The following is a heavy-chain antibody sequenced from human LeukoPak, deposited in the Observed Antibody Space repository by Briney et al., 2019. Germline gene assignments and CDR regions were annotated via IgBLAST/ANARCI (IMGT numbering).Heavy chain of an antibody. CDR3: ARVDSSGYFYYYMDV. V-gene: IGHV1-2*02. J-gene: IGHJ6*03. CDR2: INPNSGGT. CDR1: GYSFNSQG. D-gene: IGHD3-22*01. Sequence: ASVKVSCKASGYSFNSQGMNWVRQAPGQGLEWMGWINPNSGGTNYAQKFQGRVTMTRDTSISTAYMELSRLRSDDTAVYYCARVDSSGYFYYYMDVWGKGTTVTISS.